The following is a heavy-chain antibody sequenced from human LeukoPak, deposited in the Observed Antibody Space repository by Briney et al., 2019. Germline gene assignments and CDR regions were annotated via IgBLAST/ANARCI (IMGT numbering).Heavy chain of an antibody. D-gene: IGHD2-2*01. CDR1: GGSFSGYY. V-gene: IGHV4-34*01. J-gene: IGHJ4*02. CDR3: AGILSSTSSVDY. CDR2: INHSGST. Sequence: SETLSLTCAVYGGSFSGYYWSWIRQPPGKGLEWIGEINHSGSTNYNPSLKSRVTISVDTSKNQFSLKLSSVTAADTAVYYCAGILSSTSSVDYWGQGTLDTVSS.